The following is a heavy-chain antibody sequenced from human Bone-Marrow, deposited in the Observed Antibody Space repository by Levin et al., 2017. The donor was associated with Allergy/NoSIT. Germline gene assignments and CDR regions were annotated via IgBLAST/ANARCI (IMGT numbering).Heavy chain of an antibody. J-gene: IGHJ4*02. Sequence: PGESLKISCAASGFTFSSYAMSWVRQAPGKGLEWVSGISDSGGSTVYADSVKGRFTLSRDNSKNTLYLQMNSLRAEDTAVYFCAKDADSGSRDYSWGIFDYWGQGTLVPVSS. CDR3: AKDADSGSRDYSWGIFDY. V-gene: IGHV3-23*01. CDR2: ISDSGGST. D-gene: IGHD3-16*01. CDR1: GFTFSSYA.